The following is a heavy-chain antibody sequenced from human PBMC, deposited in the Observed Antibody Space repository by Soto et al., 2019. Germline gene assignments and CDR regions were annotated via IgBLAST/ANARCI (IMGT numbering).Heavy chain of an antibody. V-gene: IGHV1-69*10. CDR3: AKDLRTTISDYGMDV. CDR2: IIPILDTA. J-gene: IGHJ6*02. CDR1: GGTFSSNA. D-gene: IGHD2-15*01. Sequence: SVKVSCKASGGTFSSNAISWVRQAAGQGLEWMGGIIPILDTAKYAQKFQGRVTITADKSTSTAYMEVGSLRPEDTAVYKCAKDLRTTISDYGMDVWGQGTTVTVSS.